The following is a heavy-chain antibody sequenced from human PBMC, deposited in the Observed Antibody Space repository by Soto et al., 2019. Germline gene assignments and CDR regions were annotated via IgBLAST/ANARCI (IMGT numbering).Heavy chain of an antibody. CDR2: IYHRGST. D-gene: IGHD3-10*01. CDR3: ERRSITIVRGVMGGFDI. Sequence: SETRSLTCAVAGGSISSSNWWSWVRQPPGKGLEWIGEIYHRGSTNYNQSLKSRVTISVDKSKNQFSLKQSSVTAADTAVYYCERRSITIVRGVMGGFDIRGQGPMVTVSS. V-gene: IGHV4-4*02. CDR1: GGSISSSNW. J-gene: IGHJ3*02.